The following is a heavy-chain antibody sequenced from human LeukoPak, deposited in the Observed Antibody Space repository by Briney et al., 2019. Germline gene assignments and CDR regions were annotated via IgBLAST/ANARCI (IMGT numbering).Heavy chain of an antibody. CDR1: GGTFSSYA. CDR3: ARVHEGNYYDSSGYSLDY. J-gene: IGHJ4*02. CDR2: IIPIFGTA. V-gene: IGHV1-69*13. Sequence: SVKVSCKASGGTFSSYAISWVRQAPGQGLEWMGGIIPIFGTANYAQKFQGRVTITADESTSTAYMGLSSLRSEDTAVYYCARVHEGNYYDSSGYSLDYWGQGTLVTVSS. D-gene: IGHD3-22*01.